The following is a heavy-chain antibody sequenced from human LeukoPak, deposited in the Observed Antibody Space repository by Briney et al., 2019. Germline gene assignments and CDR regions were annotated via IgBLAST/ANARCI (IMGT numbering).Heavy chain of an antibody. J-gene: IGHJ4*02. CDR2: INPNSGGT. CDR3: ATYYYDSSGYVFDY. CDR1: GYTFTGYY. D-gene: IGHD3-22*01. Sequence: GASVKVSCKASGYTFTGYYMHWVRQAPGQGLEWVGWINPNSGGTNYAQKFQGRVTMTRDTSISTAYMELSRLRSDDTAVYYCATYYYDSSGYVFDYWGQGTLVTVSS. V-gene: IGHV1-2*02.